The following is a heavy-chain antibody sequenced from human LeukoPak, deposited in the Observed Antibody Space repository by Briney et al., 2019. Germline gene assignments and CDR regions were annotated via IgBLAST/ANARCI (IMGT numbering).Heavy chain of an antibody. CDR1: GFTFSRYW. Sequence: PGGSLRLSCAASGFTFSRYWMYWVRHAPGKGLVWVSRISSDGSSTSYADSVKGRFTISRDNAKNTLYLQMNSLRAEDTAVYYCASGMAGYFDLWGQGTLVTVSS. J-gene: IGHJ4*02. CDR3: ASGMAGYFDL. V-gene: IGHV3-74*01. CDR2: ISSDGSST. D-gene: IGHD5-24*01.